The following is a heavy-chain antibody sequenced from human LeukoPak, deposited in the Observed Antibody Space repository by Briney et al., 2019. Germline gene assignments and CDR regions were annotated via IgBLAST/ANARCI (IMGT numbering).Heavy chain of an antibody. CDR1: GFTFSSYW. Sequence: GGSLRLSCAASGFTFSSYWMNWVRQAPGKGLEWVSAISGSGGSTYYADSVKGRFTISRDNSKNTLYLQMNSLRAEDTAVYYCAKALGRQWLVPYYFDYWGQGTLVTVSS. D-gene: IGHD6-19*01. CDR3: AKALGRQWLVPYYFDY. V-gene: IGHV3-23*01. J-gene: IGHJ4*02. CDR2: ISGSGGST.